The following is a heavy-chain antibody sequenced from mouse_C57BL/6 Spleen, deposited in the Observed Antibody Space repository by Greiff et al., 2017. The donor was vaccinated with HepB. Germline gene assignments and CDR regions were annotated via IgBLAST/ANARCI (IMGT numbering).Heavy chain of an antibody. CDR1: GFTFTDYY. V-gene: IGHV7-3*01. CDR2: IRNKANGYTT. J-gene: IGHJ1*03. D-gene: IGHD1-1*02. Sequence: EVQRVESGGGLVQPGGSLSLSCAASGFTFTDYYMSWVRQPPGKALEWLGFIRNKANGYTTEYSAPVKGRFTISRDNSQSILYLQMNALRAEDSATYDCARYGYGPDVWGTATTVTVSS. CDR3: ARYGYGPDV.